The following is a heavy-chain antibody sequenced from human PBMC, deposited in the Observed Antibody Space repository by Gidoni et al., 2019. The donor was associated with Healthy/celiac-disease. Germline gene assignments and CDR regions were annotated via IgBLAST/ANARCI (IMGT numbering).Heavy chain of an antibody. CDR3: ARDRTRNYDVWSGYSDAFDI. J-gene: IGHJ3*02. CDR1: GYTFTGYY. V-gene: IGHV1-2*02. D-gene: IGHD3-3*01. CDR2: INPNSGGT. Sequence: QLQLVQSGADVKKPGAFVKVSCKASGYTFTGYYMHWVRQAPGQGLEWMGWINPNSGGTNYAQKLQGMVTMTRDTSISTAYMELSRLRSDDTAVYYCARDRTRNYDVWSGYSDAFDIWGQGTMVTVSS.